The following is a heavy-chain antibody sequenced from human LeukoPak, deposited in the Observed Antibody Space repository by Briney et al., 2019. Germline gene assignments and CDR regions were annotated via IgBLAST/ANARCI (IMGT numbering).Heavy chain of an antibody. CDR3: ATTSTGDYYYYYMDV. D-gene: IGHD2-8*02. V-gene: IGHV4-59*01. Sequence: PSETLSLTCTVSGGSISSYYWSWIRQPPGTGLERIGYIYYSGSTNYNPSLKSRVTISVDTSKNQFSLKLSSVTAADTAVYYCATTSTGDYYYYYMDVWGKGTTVTVSS. CDR1: GGSISSYY. CDR2: IYYSGST. J-gene: IGHJ6*03.